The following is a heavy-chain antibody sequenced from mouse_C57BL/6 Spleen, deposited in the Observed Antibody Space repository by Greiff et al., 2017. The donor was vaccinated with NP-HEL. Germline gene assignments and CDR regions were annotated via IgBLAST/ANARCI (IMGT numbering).Heavy chain of an antibody. Sequence: QVQLQQSGAELVRPGTSVKVSCKASGYAFTNYLIEWVKQRPGQGLEWIGVINPGSGGTNYNEKFKGKATLTADKSYSTAYMQLSSLTSEDSAVYCCAREDDGYYPDAVDYWGQGTSVTVSS. J-gene: IGHJ4*01. CDR3: AREDDGYYPDAVDY. V-gene: IGHV1-54*01. CDR1: GYAFTNYL. D-gene: IGHD2-3*01. CDR2: INPGSGGT.